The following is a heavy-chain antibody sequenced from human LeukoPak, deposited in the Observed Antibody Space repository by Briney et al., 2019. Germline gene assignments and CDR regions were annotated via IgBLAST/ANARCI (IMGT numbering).Heavy chain of an antibody. Sequence: GGSLRLSCAASGFIFGDYGMNWVRQAPGKGLEWVSGISGSGGSTYYADSVKGRFTISRDNSKNTLYLQMNSLRAEDTAVYYCAKDRVLVRFLEWLFYFDYWGQGTLVTVPS. CDR1: GFIFGDYG. CDR3: AKDRVLVRFLEWLFYFDY. V-gene: IGHV3-23*01. J-gene: IGHJ4*02. CDR2: ISGSGGST. D-gene: IGHD3-3*01.